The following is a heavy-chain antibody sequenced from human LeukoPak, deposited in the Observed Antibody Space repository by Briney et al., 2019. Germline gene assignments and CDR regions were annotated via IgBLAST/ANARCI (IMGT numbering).Heavy chain of an antibody. CDR1: GYSISSGYY. Sequence: SETLSLTCAVSGYSISSGYYWGWIRQPPGKGLEWIGSIYHSGSTYYNPSLESRVTISLDTSKNQFSLKLSSVTAADTAVYYCARDRLSDDWGYAFDIWGQGTMVTVSS. J-gene: IGHJ3*02. D-gene: IGHD3-9*01. CDR2: IYHSGST. CDR3: ARDRLSDDWGYAFDI. V-gene: IGHV4-38-2*02.